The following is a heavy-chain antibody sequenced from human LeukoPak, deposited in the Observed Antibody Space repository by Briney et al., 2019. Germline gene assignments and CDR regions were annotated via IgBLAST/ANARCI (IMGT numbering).Heavy chain of an antibody. J-gene: IGHJ5*02. Sequence: SETLSLTCAVYGGSFTDYYWSWIRQTPGKGLEWIGEVNHSGTTNYNPSLKSRVTISVDTSKNQFFLKVTSVTAADTALYYCARAYNGYDYPWGQGTLVTVSS. D-gene: IGHD5-12*01. CDR1: GGSFTDYY. V-gene: IGHV4-34*01. CDR2: VNHSGTT. CDR3: ARAYNGYDYP.